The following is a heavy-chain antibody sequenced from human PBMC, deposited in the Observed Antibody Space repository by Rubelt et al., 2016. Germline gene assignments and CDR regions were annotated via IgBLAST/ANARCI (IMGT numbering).Heavy chain of an antibody. CDR3: AKDFLRGSSGYDPGDH. D-gene: IGHD5-12*01. J-gene: IGHJ4*02. CDR2: ISGSGGST. Sequence: VQPGGSLRLSCAASGFTFSSYAMNWVRQAPGKGLEWVSAISGSGGSTYYADSVRGRFTISRDNSKNTLYLQMNSLRAEDTAVFYCAKDFLRGSSGYDPGDHWGQGTLVTVSS. V-gene: IGHV3-23*01. CDR1: GFTFSSYA.